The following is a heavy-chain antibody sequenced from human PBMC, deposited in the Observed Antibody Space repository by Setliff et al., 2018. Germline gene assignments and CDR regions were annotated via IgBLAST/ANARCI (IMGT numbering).Heavy chain of an antibody. Sequence: GASVKVSCKPSGYIFTDYSLHWVRQAPGQGLEWLGWINPKSGDTKYAQKFQDRVTMTRDTSISTADMELSSLRSDDTAVYYCARAVSGYDYHYFDKWGQGTLVTVSS. CDR1: GYIFTDYS. CDR3: ARAVSGYDYHYFDK. CDR2: INPKSGDT. D-gene: IGHD5-12*01. V-gene: IGHV1-2*02. J-gene: IGHJ4*02.